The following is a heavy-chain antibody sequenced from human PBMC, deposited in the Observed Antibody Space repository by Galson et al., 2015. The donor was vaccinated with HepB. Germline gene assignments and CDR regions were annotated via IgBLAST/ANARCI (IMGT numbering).Heavy chain of an antibody. V-gene: IGHV3-23*01. Sequence: SLRLSCATSGFTFSSYVMSWVRQAPGKGLEWVSSISGTDGSTYFADSVKGRFTISRDNSKNTLSLQLNSLRAEDTAVYYCVHGYFFDNWGQGTLLTVSS. CDR2: ISGTDGST. CDR3: VHGYFFDN. J-gene: IGHJ4*02. CDR1: GFTFSSYV.